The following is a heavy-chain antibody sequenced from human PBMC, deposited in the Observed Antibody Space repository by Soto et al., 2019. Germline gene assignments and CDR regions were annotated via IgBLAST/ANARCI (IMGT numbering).Heavy chain of an antibody. CDR2: IIPIFTTT. CDR1: GGTFSNHA. V-gene: IGHV1-69*12. CDR3: AREVAADGTFREDVFDI. D-gene: IGHD6-13*01. Sequence: QVHLVQSGAEAKKPGSSVKVSCKAPGGTFSNHAINWVRQAPGQGLEWMGRIIPIFTTTNYAQKFQGRVTMTADGATITAYLELSSLKHDDTAVDYCAREVAADGTFREDVFDIWGQGTLVTVSS. J-gene: IGHJ3*02.